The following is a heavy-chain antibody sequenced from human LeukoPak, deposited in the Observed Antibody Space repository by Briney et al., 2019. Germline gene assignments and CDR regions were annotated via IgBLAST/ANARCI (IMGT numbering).Heavy chain of an antibody. CDR3: ARRAFDYWYFDL. CDR1: GYSFAIYW. CDR2: IYPGDSDT. V-gene: IGHV5-51*01. Sequence: GESLKISCKDSGYSFAIYWIAWVRQMPGKGLEWMGIIYPGDSDTRYSPSFQGQVTITADKSISNAYLQWNSLKASDTATYYCARRAFDYWYFDLWGRGTLVTVSS. D-gene: IGHD3-9*01. J-gene: IGHJ2*01.